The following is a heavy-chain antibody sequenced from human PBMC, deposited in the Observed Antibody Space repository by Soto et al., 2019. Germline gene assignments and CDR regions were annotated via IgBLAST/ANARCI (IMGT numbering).Heavy chain of an antibody. J-gene: IGHJ3*02. D-gene: IGHD3-22*01. CDR1: GGSIGNYY. CDR3: ARVETYYYDSSGYGRDAFDI. CDR2: IYYIGST. V-gene: IGHV4-59*01. Sequence: PSETLSLTCTVSGGSIGNYYWSWIRQPPGKGLEWIGYIYYIGSTNYNPSLKSRVTMSVDTSKIQFSLKLSSVTAADTAVYYCARVETYYYDSSGYGRDAFDIWGQGTMVTVSS.